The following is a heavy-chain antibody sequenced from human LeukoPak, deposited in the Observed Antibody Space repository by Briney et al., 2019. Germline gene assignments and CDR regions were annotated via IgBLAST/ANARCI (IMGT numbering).Heavy chain of an antibody. J-gene: IGHJ4*02. CDR1: GYTFTCYY. V-gene: IGHV1-2*02. Sequence: ASVKVSCKASGYTFTCYYMHWVRQAPGQGLEWMGWINPNSGGTNYAQKFQGRVTMTRDTSISTAYMELSRLRSDDTAVYYCARDPYNWNGLAYVDYWGQGTLVTVSS. CDR2: INPNSGGT. D-gene: IGHD1-20*01. CDR3: ARDPYNWNGLAYVDY.